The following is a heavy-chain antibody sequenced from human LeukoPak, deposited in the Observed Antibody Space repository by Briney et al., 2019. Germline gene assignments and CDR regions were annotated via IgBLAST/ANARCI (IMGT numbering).Heavy chain of an antibody. CDR1: GFTFNNFA. V-gene: IGHV3-23*01. D-gene: IGHD2-2*01. CDR2: ISGSGTTT. J-gene: IGHJ4*02. CDR3: AKGDIVVLPSGLPRGTVGHF. Sequence: GGSLRLSCAASGFTFNNFAMIWVRQAPGKGLEWVSAISGSGTTTDYADSVKGRFTISRGNSKNTLYLQTNSLRAEDTAVYYWAKGDIVVLPSGLPRGTVGHFWGQGTLVTVSS.